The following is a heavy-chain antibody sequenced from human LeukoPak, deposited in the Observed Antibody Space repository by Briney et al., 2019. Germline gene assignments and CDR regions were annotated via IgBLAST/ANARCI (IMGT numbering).Heavy chain of an antibody. D-gene: IGHD1-26*01. V-gene: IGHV3-30*02. J-gene: IGHJ4*02. Sequence: PEGSLRLSCAASGFTFSSYGMHWVRQAPGKGLEWVAFIRYDGSNKYYADSVKGRFTISRDNSKNTLYLQMNSLRAEDTAVYYCAKVRGNSGSYYATPNWGQGTLVTVSS. CDR1: GFTFSSYG. CDR3: AKVRGNSGSYYATPN. CDR2: IRYDGSNK.